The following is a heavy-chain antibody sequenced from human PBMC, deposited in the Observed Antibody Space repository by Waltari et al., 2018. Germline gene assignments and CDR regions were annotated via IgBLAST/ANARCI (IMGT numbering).Heavy chain of an antibody. CDR3: ARDRGRGLYLDT. Sequence: QLQLQESGPGLVQPSGTLSLTCAVSCDSARNPYLCNWVRQPPGKGLEWIGQVHGSTGRTNYNPSFASRVTVSLDTYNNQFSLKLTYATAADTAVYYCARDRGRGLYLDTWGPGTLVTVSP. CDR2: VHGSTGRT. J-gene: IGHJ4*02. CDR1: CDSARNPYL. V-gene: IGHV4-4*02. D-gene: IGHD2-15*01.